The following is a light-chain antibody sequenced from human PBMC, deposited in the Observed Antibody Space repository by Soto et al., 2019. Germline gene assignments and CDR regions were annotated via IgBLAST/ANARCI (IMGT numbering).Light chain of an antibody. V-gene: IGKV3-11*01. CDR1: QSIGNS. Sequence: TVLTQSPATLSLSPGERATLSCKDSQSIGNSLGWFQQKPGQTPRLLIDDAFNRATGIPARFTGNGSGSDFTLTFISLEPEDFGVYYCRQRYNWPLTFGGGTKVDIK. CDR3: RQRYNWPLT. J-gene: IGKJ4*01. CDR2: DAF.